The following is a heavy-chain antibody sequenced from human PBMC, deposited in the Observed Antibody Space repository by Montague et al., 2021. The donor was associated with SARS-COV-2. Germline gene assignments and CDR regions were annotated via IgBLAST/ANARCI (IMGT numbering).Heavy chain of an antibody. CDR2: IYYSGTT. CDR3: ARPLVRGVPKAFDI. J-gene: IGHJ3*02. CDR1: GGSITRNYY. V-gene: IGHV4-39*01. D-gene: IGHD3-10*01. Sequence: SETLSLTCTVPGGSITRNYYWGWIRQPPGKGLEWVGNIYYSGTTFINPSLESRVTISVDASKNQFTLNLTSVTAADTAVYYCARPLVRGVPKAFDIRGQGALVIVSS.